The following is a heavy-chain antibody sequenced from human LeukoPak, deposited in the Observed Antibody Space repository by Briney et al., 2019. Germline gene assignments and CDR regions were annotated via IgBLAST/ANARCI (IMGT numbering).Heavy chain of an antibody. D-gene: IGHD6-6*01. V-gene: IGHV3-48*01. CDR3: ARDLTSGQLERISYYFDY. Sequence: PGGSLRLSCAVSGFSFDPYSMSWIRQAPGKGLEWVSYIFSRSDTIYYADSVKGRFTISRDNSKNTLYLQMNSLRAEDTAVYYCARDLTSGQLERISYYFDYWGQGTLVTVSS. CDR1: GFSFDPYS. CDR2: IFSRSDTI. J-gene: IGHJ4*02.